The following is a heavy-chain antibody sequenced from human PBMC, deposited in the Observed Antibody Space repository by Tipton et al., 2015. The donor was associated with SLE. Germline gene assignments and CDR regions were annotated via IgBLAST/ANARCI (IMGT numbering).Heavy chain of an antibody. D-gene: IGHD4-11*01. J-gene: IGHJ2*01. V-gene: IGHV4-38-2*02. CDR2: INDRGST. Sequence: GLVKPSEILSLTCGVSGSSISTGYFWGWIRQPPGKGLEWIGSINDRGSTYYNPSLKSRVTISVDTSKNQFSLKLISVTAADTAVYYCAREFLNPVTTVHYYSDLWGRGTLVTVSS. CDR1: GSSISTGYF. CDR3: AREFLNPVTTVHYYSDL.